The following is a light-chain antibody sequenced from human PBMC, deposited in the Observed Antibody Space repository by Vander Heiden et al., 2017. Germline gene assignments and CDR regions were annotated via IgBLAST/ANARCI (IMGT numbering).Light chain of an antibody. CDR3: LTWDTSTAV. CDR1: KLGDKH. CDR2: QDK. Sequence: YELTPSPSVSVSPGQTTTITCSGDKLGDKHVSWYQKKPGQSPVLLIYQDKNRPSGIPERFSASNSGNTATLTISGSQAIDEADYYCLTWDTSTAVFGGGTKLTVL. J-gene: IGLJ2*01. V-gene: IGLV3-1*01.